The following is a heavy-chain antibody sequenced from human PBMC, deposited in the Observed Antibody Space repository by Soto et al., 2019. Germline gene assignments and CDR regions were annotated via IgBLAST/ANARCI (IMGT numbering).Heavy chain of an antibody. CDR2: IIPMYGPA. V-gene: IGHV1-69*01. CDR3: ARVTPLVRGVIDDWFDP. CDR1: GGTFSSYA. D-gene: IGHD3-10*01. Sequence: QVPLVQSGAEVKKPGSSVTVSCKASGGTFSSYAIHWVRQAPGQGLEWMGGIIPMYGPAKYAQRFQGRVTISAAESTPTVYMELTSLTSQDTAVYYCARVTPLVRGVIDDWFDPWGHGTLVTVSS. J-gene: IGHJ5*02.